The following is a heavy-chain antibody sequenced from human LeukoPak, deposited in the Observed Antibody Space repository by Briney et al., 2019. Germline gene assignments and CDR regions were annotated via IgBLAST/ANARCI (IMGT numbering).Heavy chain of an antibody. V-gene: IGHV3-21*01. J-gene: IGHJ6*03. Sequence: NAGGSLRLSCAASGFTFSSYSMNWVRQAPGKGLEWVSSISSSSSYIYYADSVKGRFTISRDNAKNSLYLQMNSLRAEDTAVYYCARGRGHYYMDVWGKGTTVTVSS. CDR2: ISSSSSYI. CDR1: GFTFSSYS. CDR3: ARGRGHYYMDV.